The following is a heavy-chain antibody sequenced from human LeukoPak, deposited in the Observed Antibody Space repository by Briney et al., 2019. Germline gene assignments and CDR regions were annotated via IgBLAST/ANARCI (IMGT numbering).Heavy chain of an antibody. Sequence: PGGSLRLSCAASGFTFSDYYMSWIRQAPGKGLEWVSYISNSGSTIYYADSVKGRFTISRDNAKNSLYLQMNSLRAEDTAVYYCARGFKWELRSPNWFDPWGQGTLVTVSS. D-gene: IGHD1-26*01. CDR2: ISNSGSTI. CDR3: ARGFKWELRSPNWFDP. CDR1: GFTFSDYY. V-gene: IGHV3-11*04. J-gene: IGHJ5*02.